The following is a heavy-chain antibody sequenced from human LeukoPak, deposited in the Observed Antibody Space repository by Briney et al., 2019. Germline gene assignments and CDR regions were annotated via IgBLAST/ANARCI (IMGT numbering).Heavy chain of an antibody. J-gene: IGHJ4*02. CDR1: GYSFTNYD. D-gene: IGHD6-19*01. CDR2: MNPNSGNT. Sequence: ASVKVSCKASGYSFTNYDINWVRQATGQGLEWMGWMNPNSGNTGYAQKFQGRVTMTRNTSISTAYMELSSLRSEDTAVYYCARAREVRYSSGLTKTFDYWGQGTLVTVSS. CDR3: ARAREVRYSSGLTKTFDY. V-gene: IGHV1-8*02.